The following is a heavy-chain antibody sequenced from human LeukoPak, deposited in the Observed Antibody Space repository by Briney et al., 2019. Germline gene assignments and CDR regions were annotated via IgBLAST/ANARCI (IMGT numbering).Heavy chain of an antibody. CDR3: ATVAMVYVIRGMDV. V-gene: IGHV1-24*01. D-gene: IGHD2-8*01. J-gene: IGHJ6*02. CDR2: FDPEDGET. Sequence: ASVKVSCKVSGYTLTELSMHWVRQAPGKGLEWMGGFDPEDGETIYAQKFQGRVTMTEDTSTDTAYMELSSLRSEDTAVYYCATVAMVYVIRGMDVWGQGTTVTVSS. CDR1: GYTLTELS.